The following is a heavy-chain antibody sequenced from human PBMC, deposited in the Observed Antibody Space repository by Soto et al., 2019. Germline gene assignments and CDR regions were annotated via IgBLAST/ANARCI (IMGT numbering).Heavy chain of an antibody. D-gene: IGHD1-7*01. V-gene: IGHV4-4*02. CDR2: IYRTGST. J-gene: IGHJ4*02. CDR1: GGSFTSNNW. CDR3: ASRDPGTSVDY. Sequence: SETLSLTCTVSGGSFTSNNWWTWVRQPPGQGLEWIGEIYRTGSTNYNPSLKSRVTISLDKSENQFSLKVTSLTAADTAVYYCASRDPGTSVDYWGQGTSVTVSS.